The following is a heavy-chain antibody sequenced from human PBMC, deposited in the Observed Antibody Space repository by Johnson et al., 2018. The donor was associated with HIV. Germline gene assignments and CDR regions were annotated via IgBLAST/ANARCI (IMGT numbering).Heavy chain of an antibody. V-gene: IGHV3-66*01. Sequence: VQLVESGGGVVQPGRSLRLSCAASKFTFNNYAIHWVRQAPGKGLEWVSVIYSGGSTYYADSVKGRFTISRDNSKNTLYLQMNSLRAEDTAGYYCSSRGRSDAFDIWGQGTMVTVSS. CDR2: IYSGGST. CDR1: KFTFNNYA. CDR3: SSRGRSDAFDI. D-gene: IGHD6-25*01. J-gene: IGHJ3*02.